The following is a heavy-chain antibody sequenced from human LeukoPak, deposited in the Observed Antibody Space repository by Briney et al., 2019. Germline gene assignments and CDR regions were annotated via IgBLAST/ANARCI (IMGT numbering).Heavy chain of an antibody. J-gene: IGHJ5*02. D-gene: IGHD6-13*01. CDR3: ARRYSSSWYVGFFDL. CDR2: IYYSGST. CDR1: GASIRNYY. Sequence: SETLSLTCTVSGASIRNYYWSWIRQSPGKGLEWVGYIYYSGSTNYNPSLESRVAMSVDTSKNQFSLRLSSVTAADTAICYCARRYSSSWYVGFFDLWGQGTLVTVSS. V-gene: IGHV4-59*08.